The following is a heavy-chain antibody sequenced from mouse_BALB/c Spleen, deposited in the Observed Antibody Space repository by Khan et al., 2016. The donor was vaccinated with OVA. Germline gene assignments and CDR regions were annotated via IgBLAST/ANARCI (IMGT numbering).Heavy chain of an antibody. CDR1: GFSLTTYG. CDR3: AINSERYDFSY. V-gene: IGHV2-4-1*01. CDR2: IWRGGNA. D-gene: IGHD2-14*01. J-gene: IGHJ3*01. Sequence: QVQLKQSGPGLVQPSQSLSITCTVSGFSLTTYGIHWVRQSPGKGLEWLGVIWRGGNADYTAAFISRMSHSKANPTRKVSCKMNSRQAEDTAIYYGAINSERYDFSYWGQGTLVTVSA.